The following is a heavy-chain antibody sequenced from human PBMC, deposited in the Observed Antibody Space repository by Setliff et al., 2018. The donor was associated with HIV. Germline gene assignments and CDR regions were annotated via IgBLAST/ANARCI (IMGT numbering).Heavy chain of an antibody. CDR2: INGGNAIT. CDR3: ARAGYLLHYFDS. CDR1: GYTFTGYY. J-gene: IGHJ4*02. Sequence: ASVKVSCKASGYTFTGYYMHWVRQAPGQGLEWMGWINGGNAITKFSQKFQGRVTFTRDTSASTAYMELSSPRSEDTAVYYCARAGYLLHYFDSWGQGTLVTVSS. V-gene: IGHV1-3*01. D-gene: IGHD1-26*01.